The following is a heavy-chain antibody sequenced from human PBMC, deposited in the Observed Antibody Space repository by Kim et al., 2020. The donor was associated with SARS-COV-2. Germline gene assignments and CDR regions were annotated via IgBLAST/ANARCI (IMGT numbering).Heavy chain of an antibody. CDR1: GFTFSSYS. CDR2: ISSSSSYI. D-gene: IGHD4-4*01. V-gene: IGHV3-21*01. Sequence: GGSLRLSCAASGFTFSSYSMNWVRQAPGKGLEWVSSISSSSSYIYYADSVKGRFTISRDNAKNSLYLQMNSLRAEDTAVYYCARDRYDYSNYNWFDPWGQGTLVTVSS. J-gene: IGHJ5*02. CDR3: ARDRYDYSNYNWFDP.